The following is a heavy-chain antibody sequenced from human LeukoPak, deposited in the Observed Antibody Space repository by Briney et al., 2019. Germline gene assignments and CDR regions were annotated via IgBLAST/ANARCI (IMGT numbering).Heavy chain of an antibody. V-gene: IGHV3-74*01. CDR3: AKGGATVIDY. CDR2: INSDGSST. D-gene: IGHD4-17*01. Sequence: GGSLRLSCAASGFTFSNYWMHLVRQAPGKGLVWVSRINSDGSSTTSADSVKGRFTISRDNAKNTLYLQMNSLRAEDTAVYYCAKGGATVIDYWGQGTLVTVSS. J-gene: IGHJ4*02. CDR1: GFTFSNYW.